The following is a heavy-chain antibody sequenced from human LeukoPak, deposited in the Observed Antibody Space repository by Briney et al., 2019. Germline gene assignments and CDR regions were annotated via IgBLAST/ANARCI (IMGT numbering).Heavy chain of an antibody. J-gene: IGHJ4*02. CDR2: IYYSGST. V-gene: IGHV4-39*07. CDR1: GGSISIDTYY. CDR3: ARDGFDNPCDY. D-gene: IGHD1-14*01. Sequence: SETLSLTCTVSGGSISIDTYYWGWIRQPPGKGLEWIGSIYYSGSTYYNPSLKSRVTISVDTSKNQFSLKLSSVTAADTAVYYCARDGFDNPCDYWGQGTLVTVSS.